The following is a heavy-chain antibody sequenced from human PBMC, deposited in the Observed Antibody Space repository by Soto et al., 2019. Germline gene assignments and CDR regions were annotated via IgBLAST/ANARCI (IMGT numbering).Heavy chain of an antibody. CDR1: GFTFSAYA. J-gene: IGHJ4*02. CDR3: ANPIPKTGTTFGF. D-gene: IGHD1-1*01. Sequence: GGSLRLSCAASGFTFSAYAMSWVRQAPGKGLEWVSAISGTSPSTYYADSMQGRFTISRDNSKDTLYLQINSLRAEDTAVYYCANPIPKTGTTFGFWGQGTLVTVSS. V-gene: IGHV3-23*01. CDR2: ISGTSPST.